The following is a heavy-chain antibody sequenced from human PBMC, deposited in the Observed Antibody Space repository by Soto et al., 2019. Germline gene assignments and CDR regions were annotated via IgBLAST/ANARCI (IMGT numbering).Heavy chain of an antibody. Sequence: QVQLQESGPGLVKPSGTLSLTCAVSGDSISSSNWWSWVRQPPGKGLEWIGQIYHSGSTNYNPSLRSRVTISLDKSKNQFSLKVSSVTAADTAVYYCARAVSNYGSLGMDVWGQGTTVTVSS. V-gene: IGHV4-4*02. CDR2: IYHSGST. CDR3: ARAVSNYGSLGMDV. CDR1: GDSISSSNW. D-gene: IGHD3-10*01. J-gene: IGHJ6*02.